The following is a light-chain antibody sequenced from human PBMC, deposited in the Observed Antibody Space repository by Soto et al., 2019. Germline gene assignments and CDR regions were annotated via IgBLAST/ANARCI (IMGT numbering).Light chain of an antibody. CDR1: QSISRS. CDR3: HQYNSWPPGT. CDR2: DAS. Sequence: EIVMTQSPGTLSVSPGERATLSCRASQSISRSLAWYQQKPGRAPRLLISDASTRATGIPARFSGSGSGTEFTLTISSLQSEDFALYYCHQYNSWPPGTFGQGTKVDIK. J-gene: IGKJ2*01. V-gene: IGKV3-15*01.